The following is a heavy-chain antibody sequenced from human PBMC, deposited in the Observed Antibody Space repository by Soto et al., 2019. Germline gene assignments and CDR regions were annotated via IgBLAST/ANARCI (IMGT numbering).Heavy chain of an antibody. CDR1: GFTFSIYS. CDR3: ARVHPQWGSRNYYYMDV. CDR2: ISSSSSYI. V-gene: IGHV3-21*01. J-gene: IGHJ6*03. Sequence: NPGGSLRLSCAASGFTFSIYSMNWVRQAPGKGLEWVSSISSSSSYIYYADSVKGRFTISRDNAKNSLYLQMNSLRAEDTAVYYCARVHPQWGSRNYYYMDVWGKGTTVTVSS. D-gene: IGHD3-16*01.